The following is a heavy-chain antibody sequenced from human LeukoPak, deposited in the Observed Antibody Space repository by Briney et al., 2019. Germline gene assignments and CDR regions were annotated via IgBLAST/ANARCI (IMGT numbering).Heavy chain of an antibody. V-gene: IGHV3-7*01. Sequence: GGSLRLSCAASGFTFSRYWMSWVRQAPGKGPEWVANIKQDGSEKYYVDSVKGRFTISRDNAKNSLFLQMNSLRAEDTAVYYCARGGTLDFDYWGQGTLVTVSS. CDR2: IKQDGSEK. D-gene: IGHD1/OR15-1a*01. CDR1: GFTFSRYW. J-gene: IGHJ4*02. CDR3: ARGGTLDFDY.